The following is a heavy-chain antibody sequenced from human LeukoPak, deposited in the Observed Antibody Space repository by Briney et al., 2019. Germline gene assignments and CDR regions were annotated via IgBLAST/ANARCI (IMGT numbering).Heavy chain of an antibody. J-gene: IGHJ4*02. V-gene: IGHV4-59*01. D-gene: IGHD3-10*01. CDR3: ARETTMVPGDY. CDR1: GGSISSYY. CDR2: IYYSGST. Sequence: PSETLSLTCTVSGGSISSYYWSWLRQPPGKGLEWIGYIYYSGSTNYNPSLKSRVTISVDTSKNQFSLKLSSVTAADTAVYYCARETTMVPGDYWGQGTLVTVSS.